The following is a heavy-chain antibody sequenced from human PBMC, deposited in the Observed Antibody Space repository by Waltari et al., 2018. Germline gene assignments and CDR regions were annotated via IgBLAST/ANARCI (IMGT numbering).Heavy chain of an antibody. D-gene: IGHD2-15*01. CDR3: ARDEVVVAGVPHDY. Sequence: VHLVESGCGLVHPGGPLTLSCPSSAFAFNTYSLNWVRQAPGKGLEWVSYISSSSQTTYYGDSVRGRVTIARDNAQNALYLQMGSRRAEDTAVYYCARDEVVVAGVPHDYWGQGTLVTVSS. CDR1: AFAFNTYS. J-gene: IGHJ4*02. CDR2: ISSSSQTT. V-gene: IGHV3-48*04.